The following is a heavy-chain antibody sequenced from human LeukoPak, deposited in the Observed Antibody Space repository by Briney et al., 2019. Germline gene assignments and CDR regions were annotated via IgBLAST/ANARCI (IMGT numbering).Heavy chain of an antibody. CDR1: GFTFSSHA. CDR3: AKVVVVVTAELAFDY. D-gene: IGHD2-21*02. Sequence: PGGSLRLSCAASGFTFSSHAMSWVRQAPGKGLEWVSGISGSGGSTYYTDSVKGRFTISRDNSKNTLHLQMNSLRAEDTAVYYCAKVVVVVTAELAFDYWGQGTLVTVSS. V-gene: IGHV3-23*01. J-gene: IGHJ4*02. CDR2: ISGSGGST.